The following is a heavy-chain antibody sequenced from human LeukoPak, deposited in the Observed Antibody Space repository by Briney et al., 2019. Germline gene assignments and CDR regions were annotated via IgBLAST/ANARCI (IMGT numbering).Heavy chain of an antibody. D-gene: IGHD4-17*01. Sequence: GGSLRLSCAASGFTFSSYWMHWVRQAPGKGLVWVSRIKSDGKTNYADSVKGRFTISRDNAKNTVSLQMNSLRAEDTAVYYCARDREQMTTVPLDAFDIWGQGTMVTVSS. CDR3: ARDREQMTTVPLDAFDI. V-gene: IGHV3-74*01. CDR2: IKSDGKT. CDR1: GFTFSSYW. J-gene: IGHJ3*02.